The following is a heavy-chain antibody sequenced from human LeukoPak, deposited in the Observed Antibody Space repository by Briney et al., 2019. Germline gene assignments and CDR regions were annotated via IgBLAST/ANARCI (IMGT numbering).Heavy chain of an antibody. Sequence: GGSLRLSCAASGFTFSSYAMSWVRQAPGRGLEWVSAISGSGGSTYYADSVKGRLTISRDNSKNTLYLQMNSLRAEDTAVYYCAKAALGNTNYYYGMDVWGQGTTVTVSS. CDR1: GFTFSSYA. V-gene: IGHV3-23*01. CDR2: ISGSGGST. J-gene: IGHJ6*02. CDR3: AKAALGNTNYYYGMDV. D-gene: IGHD3-16*01.